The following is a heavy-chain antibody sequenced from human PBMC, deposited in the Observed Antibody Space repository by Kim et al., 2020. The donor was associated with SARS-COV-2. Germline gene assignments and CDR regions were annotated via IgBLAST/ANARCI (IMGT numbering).Heavy chain of an antibody. Sequence: SETLSLTCTVSGGSISSYYWSWIRQPPGKGLEWIWYIYYSGSTNYNPSLMSRVTISVDTSKNQFSLKLSSVTAADTAVYYCASGVGVPAAEYWGQGTLVTVSS. D-gene: IGHD2-2*01. J-gene: IGHJ4*02. CDR1: GGSISSYY. V-gene: IGHV4-59*13. CDR2: IYYSGST. CDR3: ASGVGVPAAEY.